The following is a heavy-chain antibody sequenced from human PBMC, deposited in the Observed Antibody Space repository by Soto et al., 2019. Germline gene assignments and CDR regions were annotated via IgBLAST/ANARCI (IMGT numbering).Heavy chain of an antibody. CDR2: MNPNSGNT. D-gene: IGHD6-6*01. J-gene: IGHJ5*01. V-gene: IGHV1-8*01. CDR1: GYTFTSYD. CDR3: ARFSHSTSSPWFDS. Sequence: ASVKVSCKASGYTFTSYDINWVRQATGQGLEWMGWMNPNSGNTGYAQKFQGRVTMARNTSISTAYMELSSLRSEDTAVYYCARFSHSTSSPWFDSWGQGTLVTVSS.